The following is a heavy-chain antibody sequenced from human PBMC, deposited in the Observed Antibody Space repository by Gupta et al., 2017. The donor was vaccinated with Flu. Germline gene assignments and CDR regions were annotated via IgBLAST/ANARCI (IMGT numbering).Heavy chain of an antibody. CDR3: VRGQNSAFDI. CDR2: TYFESRWNN. J-gene: IGHJ3*02. Sequence: QVQLQQSGPGLVKPSQTLSLTCAISGDSVSGSKIAWNWIRQSPSRGIEWLGRTYFESRWNNDYASFVRSRIGITPDISKNQFSLQLNSVTPEDTAVYYCVRGQNSAFDIWGQGTVVTVSS. V-gene: IGHV6-1*01. CDR1: GDSVSGSKIA.